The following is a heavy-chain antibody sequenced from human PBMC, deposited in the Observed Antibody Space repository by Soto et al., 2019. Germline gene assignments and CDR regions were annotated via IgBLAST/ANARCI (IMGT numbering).Heavy chain of an antibody. Sequence: GGSLRLSCAASGVRFSTYAMSWVRQAPGKGLEWVSALYDVDGTYYADSVKGRFTSSGDSSKTIVYLQMNSLRPDDTAVYYCASWHLREHAYDIWGQGAAVTVSS. J-gene: IGHJ3*02. CDR2: LYDVDGT. CDR1: GVRFSTYA. D-gene: IGHD4-17*01. CDR3: ASWHLREHAYDI. V-gene: IGHV3-23*05.